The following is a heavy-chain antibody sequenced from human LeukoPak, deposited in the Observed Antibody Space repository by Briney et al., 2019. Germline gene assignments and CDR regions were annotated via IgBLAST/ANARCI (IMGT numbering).Heavy chain of an antibody. V-gene: IGHV7-4-1*02. D-gene: IGHD6-13*01. Sequence: ASVKVSCKASGYTFTSYAMNWVRQAPGQGLEWMGWINTNTGNPTYAQGFTGRFVFSLDTSVSTAYLQISSLKAEDTAVYYCARDYSSWYPYYYMDVWGKGTTVTVSS. CDR3: ARDYSSWYPYYYMDV. CDR1: GYTFTSYA. CDR2: INTNTGNP. J-gene: IGHJ6*03.